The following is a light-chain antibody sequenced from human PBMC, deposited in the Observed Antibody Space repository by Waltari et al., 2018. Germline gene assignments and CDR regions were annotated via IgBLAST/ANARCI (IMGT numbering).Light chain of an antibody. CDR1: KRVSSY. CDR3: QQTYSVPHT. V-gene: IGKV1-39*01. Sequence: IQMAQSPPSLAASVGDRVNITCRASKRVSSYLNWLQQKSGKAPHVLIYSAYSLQPGAPSRFSCSGSGTDFTLTISSLQPEDFATYYCQQTYSVPHTFGQGTKLEIK. J-gene: IGKJ2*01. CDR2: SAY.